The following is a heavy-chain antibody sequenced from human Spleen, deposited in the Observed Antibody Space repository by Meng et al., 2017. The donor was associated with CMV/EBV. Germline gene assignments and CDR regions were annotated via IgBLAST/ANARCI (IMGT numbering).Heavy chain of an antibody. V-gene: IGHV3-30-3*01. D-gene: IGHD1-14*01. Sequence: GESLKISCAASGFTFNTYVMHWVRQAPGKGLQWVSIISYDGNTKFYGDSVKGRFTISRDNRKNTLYLQMNSLRPEDSAMYYCVSPEINGVSKHFDHWGQGTLVTVSS. J-gene: IGHJ4*02. CDR3: VSPEINGVSKHFDH. CDR2: ISYDGNTK. CDR1: GFTFNTYV.